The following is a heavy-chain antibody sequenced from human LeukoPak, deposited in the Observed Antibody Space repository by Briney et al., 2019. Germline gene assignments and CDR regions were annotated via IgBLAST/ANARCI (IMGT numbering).Heavy chain of an antibody. CDR1: GFTFSDYY. V-gene: IGHV3-11*04. CDR3: AWGGMAAFDS. CDR2: ISSSGNTR. J-gene: IGHJ4*02. D-gene: IGHD3-16*01. Sequence: GGSLRLSCAASGFTFSDYYMSWIRQAPGKGLEWVAYISSSGNTRYYADSVKGRFTISRDNAKNSLYLQMNSLRAEDTTVYYCAWGGMAAFDSWGQGTLVTVSS.